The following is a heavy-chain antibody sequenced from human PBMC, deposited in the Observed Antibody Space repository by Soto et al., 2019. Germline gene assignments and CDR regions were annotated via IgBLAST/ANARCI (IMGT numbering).Heavy chain of an antibody. J-gene: IGHJ4*02. CDR2: VSYTGTT. CDR1: GGSINNNNYY. V-gene: IGHV4-39*01. Sequence: QLQLQESGPGLVKPSETLSLTCTVSGGSINNNNYYWGWVRQPPGKGLEWIGSVSYTGTTYYSPSLKRRVHXTXDXXRNQFSLKPASGTAADTAVYYWASPKLDVPAYFDYWGQGTLVTVSS. D-gene: IGHD6-13*01. CDR3: ASPKLDVPAYFDY.